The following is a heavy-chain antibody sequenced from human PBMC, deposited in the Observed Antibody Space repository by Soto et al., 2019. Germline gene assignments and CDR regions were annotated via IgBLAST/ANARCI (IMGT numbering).Heavy chain of an antibody. CDR2: LSYDGSNK. D-gene: IGHD4-17*01. J-gene: IGHJ3*02. CDR3: AKEGHGVPRHAFDI. V-gene: IGHV3-30*18. CDR1: GFTFSSYG. Sequence: GGSLRLSCAASGFTFSSYGMHWVRQAPGKGLEWVAVLSYDGSNKYYADSVKGRFTISRDNSKNTLYLQMNSLRAEDTAVYYCAKEGHGVPRHAFDIWGQGTMVTVSS.